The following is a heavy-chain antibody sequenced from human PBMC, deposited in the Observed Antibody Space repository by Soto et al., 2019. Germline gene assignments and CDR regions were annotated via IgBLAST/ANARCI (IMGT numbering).Heavy chain of an antibody. CDR2: INPSGGST. Sequence: ASVKVSCKASGYTFTSYYIHWVRQAPGQGLEWMGIINPSGGSTSYAQKFQGRVTMTRDTSTSTVYMELSSLRSEDTAVYYCAREGSQYYYDSSGFTDAFDIWGQGTMVTVSS. J-gene: IGHJ3*02. CDR3: AREGSQYYYDSSGFTDAFDI. V-gene: IGHV1-46*01. CDR1: GYTFTSYY. D-gene: IGHD3-22*01.